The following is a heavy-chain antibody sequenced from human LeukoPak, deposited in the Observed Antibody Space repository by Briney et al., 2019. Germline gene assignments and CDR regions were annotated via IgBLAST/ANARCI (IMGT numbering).Heavy chain of an antibody. D-gene: IGHD4/OR15-4a*01. Sequence: SVKVSCKASGGTFSNSAISWVRQAPGQGLEWMGGISPVFGTANYAQRFQGRVTITADESTSTAYMELSSLRSEDTAVYYCARRAGAYSHPYDYWGQGTLVTVSS. V-gene: IGHV1-69*13. J-gene: IGHJ4*02. CDR1: GGTFSNSA. CDR2: ISPVFGTA. CDR3: ARRAGAYSHPYDY.